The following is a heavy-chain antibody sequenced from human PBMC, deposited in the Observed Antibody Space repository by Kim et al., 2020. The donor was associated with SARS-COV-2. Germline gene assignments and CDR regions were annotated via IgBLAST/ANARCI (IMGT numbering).Heavy chain of an antibody. D-gene: IGHD3-10*01. CDR2: IHAGNGNK. CDR1: GYSFISYA. CDR3: ARSGTSNNGDSSWFDP. V-gene: IGHV1-3*01. J-gene: IGHJ5*02. Sequence: ASVKVSCKASGYSFISYAIHWVRQAPGQRLEWMGWIHAGNGNKKYSQKFQGGFTITRDTSATTASMDLSSLTSEDTAVYFCARSGTSNNGDSSWFDPWGQGTLVTVSS.